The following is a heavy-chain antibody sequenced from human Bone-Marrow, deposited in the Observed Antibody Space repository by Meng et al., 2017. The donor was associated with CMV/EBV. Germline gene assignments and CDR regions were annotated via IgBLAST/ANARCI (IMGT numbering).Heavy chain of an antibody. CDR3: ARSRYNWNDEADAFDI. J-gene: IGHJ3*02. Sequence: GGSLRLSCAASGFTFSSYWMHWVRQAPGKGLVWVSRINSDGSSTSYADSVKGRFTISRDNAKNTLYLQMNSLRAEDTAVYYCARSRYNWNDEADAFDIWGQGTMVTVSS. V-gene: IGHV3-74*01. CDR2: INSDGSST. CDR1: GFTFSSYW. D-gene: IGHD1-1*01.